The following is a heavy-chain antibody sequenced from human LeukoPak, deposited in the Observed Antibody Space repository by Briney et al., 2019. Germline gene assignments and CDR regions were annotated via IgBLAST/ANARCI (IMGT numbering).Heavy chain of an antibody. V-gene: IGHV3-53*01. CDR1: GFTVSSNY. D-gene: IGHD3-3*01. CDR2: LYSGGST. CDR3: APKRGITIFGRGAFDI. J-gene: IGHJ3*02. Sequence: GGSLRLSCAASGFTVSSNYMSWVRQAPGKGLEWVSVLYSGGSTYYADSVKGRFTISRDNSKNTLYLQMNSLRAEDTAVYYCAPKRGITIFGRGAFDIWGQGTMVTVSS.